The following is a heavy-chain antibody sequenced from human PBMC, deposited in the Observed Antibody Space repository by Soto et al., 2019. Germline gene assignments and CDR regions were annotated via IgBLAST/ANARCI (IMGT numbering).Heavy chain of an antibody. CDR1: GGSISSYY. D-gene: IGHD3-10*01. Sequence: SETLSLTCTVSGGSISSYYWSWIRQPPGKGLEWIGYIYYSGSTNYSPSLKSRVTISVDTSKNQFSLKLSSVIAADTAVYYCARLLFGAANWFDPWGQGTLVTVSS. CDR3: ARLLFGAANWFDP. V-gene: IGHV4-59*01. CDR2: IYYSGST. J-gene: IGHJ5*02.